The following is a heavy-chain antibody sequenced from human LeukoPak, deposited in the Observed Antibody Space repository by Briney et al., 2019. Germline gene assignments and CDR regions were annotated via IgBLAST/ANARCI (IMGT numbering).Heavy chain of an antibody. D-gene: IGHD6-6*01. CDR3: ARDVSIAAQSPPGRY. Sequence: ASVKVSCKASGYTFTSYGISWVRQAPGQGLEWMGWISAYNGNTNYAQKLQGRVTITADKSTSTAYMELSSLRSEDTAVYYCARDVSIAAQSPPGRYWGQGTLVTVSS. V-gene: IGHV1-18*01. CDR1: GYTFTSYG. J-gene: IGHJ4*02. CDR2: ISAYNGNT.